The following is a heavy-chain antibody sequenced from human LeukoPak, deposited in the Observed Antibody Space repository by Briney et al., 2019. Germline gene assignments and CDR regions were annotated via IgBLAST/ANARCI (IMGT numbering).Heavy chain of an antibody. CDR2: IYAGGST. CDR3: ARVANGWGYFDY. J-gene: IGHJ4*02. CDR1: GFTISNNY. V-gene: IGHV3-53*01. D-gene: IGHD6-19*01. Sequence: PGGFLRLSCAASGFTISNNYMSWVRQAPGKGLEWVSVIYAGGSTYYTGSVRGRFTISRDNAKNTLYLHMNNLRAEDTALYSCARVANGWGYFDYWGQGILVTVSS.